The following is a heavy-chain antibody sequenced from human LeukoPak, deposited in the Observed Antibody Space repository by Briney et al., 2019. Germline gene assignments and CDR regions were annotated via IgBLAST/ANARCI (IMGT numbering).Heavy chain of an antibody. D-gene: IGHD2-2*01. Sequence: ASVKVSCTASGYTFTSYGISWVRQAPGQGLEWMGWISAYNGNTNYAQKLQGRVTMTTDTSTSTAYMELRSLRSDDTAVYYCASSVVPAAGLFYFDYWGQGTLVTVSS. V-gene: IGHV1-18*01. CDR2: ISAYNGNT. CDR1: GYTFTSYG. CDR3: ASSVVPAAGLFYFDY. J-gene: IGHJ4*02.